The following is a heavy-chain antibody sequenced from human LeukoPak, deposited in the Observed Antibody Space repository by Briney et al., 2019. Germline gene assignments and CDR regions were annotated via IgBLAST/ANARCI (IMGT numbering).Heavy chain of an antibody. CDR3: ARTPYYYDSSGYLDAFDI. CDR2: INHSGST. V-gene: IGHV4-34*01. Sequence: SETLSLTCAVYGGSFSGYYWSWIRQPPGKGLEWIGEINHSGSTNYNPSLKSRVTISVDTSKNQFSLKLSSVTAADTAVYYCARTPYYYDSSGYLDAFDIWGQGTMVTVSS. J-gene: IGHJ3*02. D-gene: IGHD3-22*01. CDR1: GGSFSGYY.